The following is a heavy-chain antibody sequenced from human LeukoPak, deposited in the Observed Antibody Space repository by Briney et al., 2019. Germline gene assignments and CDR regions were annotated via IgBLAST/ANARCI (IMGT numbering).Heavy chain of an antibody. CDR1: GYTFTNYG. CDR2: ISGYNGDT. J-gene: IGHJ4*02. D-gene: IGHD3-9*01. CDR3: ARDPGQYYDILTGYYTPYYFDY. Sequence: ASVKVSCKASGYTFTNYGVSWVRLAPGQGLEWMGWISGYNGDTNYAQKLQGRVTMTTETSTTTAYMELRSLTSDDTAVYYCARDPGQYYDILTGYYTPYYFDYWGQGTLVTVSS. V-gene: IGHV1-18*01.